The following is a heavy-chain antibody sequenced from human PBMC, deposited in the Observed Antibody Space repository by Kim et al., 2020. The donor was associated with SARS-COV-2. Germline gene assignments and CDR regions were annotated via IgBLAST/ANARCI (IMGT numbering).Heavy chain of an antibody. CDR1: GFTFSSYE. V-gene: IGHV3-48*03. Sequence: GGSLRLSCAASGFTFSSYEMNWVRQAPGKGLEWVSYIIGSGTTIYYADSVRGRVTISRDNDKNSLYLQMNILRAEDTAVYYCARGPNYSPFDYWGQGTLV. D-gene: IGHD4-4*01. CDR2: IIGSGTTI. J-gene: IGHJ4*02. CDR3: ARGPNYSPFDY.